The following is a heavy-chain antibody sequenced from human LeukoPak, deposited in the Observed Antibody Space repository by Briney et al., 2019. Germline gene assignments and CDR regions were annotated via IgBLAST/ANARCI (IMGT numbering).Heavy chain of an antibody. D-gene: IGHD5-12*01. CDR1: GFTFSSYW. V-gene: IGHV3-74*01. Sequence: GGSLRLSCAASGFTFSSYWMHWVRHAPGKGLVWVSRIKTDGSRTHYADFAQGRFTISRDNAKNTLHLQMNSLRAEDTAVYYCARDGYEFRAFDIWGQGTMVTVSP. CDR2: IKTDGSRT. J-gene: IGHJ3*02. CDR3: ARDGYEFRAFDI.